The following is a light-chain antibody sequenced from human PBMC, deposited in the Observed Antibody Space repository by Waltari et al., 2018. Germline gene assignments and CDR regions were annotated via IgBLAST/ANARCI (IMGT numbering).Light chain of an antibody. V-gene: IGKV1-27*01. J-gene: IGKJ4*01. CDR3: QTYKTVPLT. Sequence: DIQMTQSPSSLSASVGHTVTISCRASKHIANYLAWYQVRPGKSPRLLIYVASRLQSGVTSRFSGSGFGTDFTLTIRSLQPEDIATYYCQTYKTVPLTFGGGTKVEIK. CDR2: VAS. CDR1: KHIANY.